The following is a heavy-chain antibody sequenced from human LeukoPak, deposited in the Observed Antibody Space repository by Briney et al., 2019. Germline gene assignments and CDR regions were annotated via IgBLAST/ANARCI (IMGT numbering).Heavy chain of an antibody. D-gene: IGHD3-3*01. CDR2: IGGSGGST. J-gene: IGHJ4*02. V-gene: IGHV3-23*01. CDR1: GITFSNYA. Sequence: GGSLRLSCATSGITFSNYAIGWVRQAPGKGLEWVSVIGGSGGSTYYKDSVKGRFTISRDNSKNTLYLQMSSLRAEDTAVYYCAKAQNTERSAADFWGQGTLVTVSS. CDR3: AKAQNTERSAADF.